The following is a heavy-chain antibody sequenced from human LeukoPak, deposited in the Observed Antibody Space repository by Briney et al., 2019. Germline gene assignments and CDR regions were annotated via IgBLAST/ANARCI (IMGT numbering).Heavy chain of an antibody. Sequence: GASVKVSCKASGGTFSSYAISWVRQAPGQGLEWMGGIIPIFGTANYAQKFQGRVTITADESTSTAYTELSSLRSEDTAVYYCARAIRQWLLIDAFDIWGQGTMVTVSS. CDR2: IIPIFGTA. CDR3: ARAIRQWLLIDAFDI. D-gene: IGHD6-19*01. CDR1: GGTFSSYA. V-gene: IGHV1-69*13. J-gene: IGHJ3*02.